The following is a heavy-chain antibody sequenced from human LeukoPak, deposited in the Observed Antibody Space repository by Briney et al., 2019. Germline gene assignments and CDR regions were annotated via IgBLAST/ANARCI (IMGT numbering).Heavy chain of an antibody. D-gene: IGHD2-2*01. V-gene: IGHV7-4-1*02. J-gene: IGHJ5*02. Sequence: GASVKVSCKASGYTFTSYAMNWVRQAPGQGLEWMGWINTNTGNPTYAQGFTGRFVFSLDTSVSTAYLQISSLKAEDTAVYYCARDFPWPRLGYCSSTSCSAKYNWFDPWGQGTLVTVSS. CDR3: ARDFPWPRLGYCSSTSCSAKYNWFDP. CDR2: INTNTGNP. CDR1: GYTFTSYA.